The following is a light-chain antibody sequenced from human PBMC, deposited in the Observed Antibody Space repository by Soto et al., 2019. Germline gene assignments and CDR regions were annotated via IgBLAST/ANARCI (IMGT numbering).Light chain of an antibody. V-gene: IGKV1-12*01. Sequence: DIQMTQSPSSVSASVGDRVTITCWASPCISCWLAWSQQKPGKAPNRLIHTASSVQSGVPSRFSGSGSGTDCTLPISSRQSVDFAQYHCQQANSFTLTCGGVTNVDIK. CDR3: QQANSFTLT. CDR2: TAS. J-gene: IGKJ4*02. CDR1: PCISCW.